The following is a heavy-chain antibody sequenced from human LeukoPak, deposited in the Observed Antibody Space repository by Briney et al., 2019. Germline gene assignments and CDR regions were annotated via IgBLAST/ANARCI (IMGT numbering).Heavy chain of an antibody. V-gene: IGHV4-34*01. D-gene: IGHD2-15*01. J-gene: IGHJ4*02. CDR1: GFTFSSYW. CDR2: INHSGST. Sequence: GSLRLSCAASGFTFSSYWMSWVRQAPGKGLEWIGEINHSGSTNYNPSLKSRVTIPVDTSKNQFSLKLSSVTAADAAVYYCARRQNLGFVVYDYWGQGTLVTVSS. CDR3: ARRQNLGFVVYDY.